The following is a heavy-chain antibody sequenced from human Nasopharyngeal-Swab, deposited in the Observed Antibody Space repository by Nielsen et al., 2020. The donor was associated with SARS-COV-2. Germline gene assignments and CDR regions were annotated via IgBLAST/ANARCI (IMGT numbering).Heavy chain of an antibody. CDR3: ARGTIFGVVKRGPWDYYGMDV. Sequence: GESLKISCAASGFSFRSYGMHWVRQAPGKGLAWVAVISYDGSNKDYADSVKGRFTISRDNSKNTLYLQTNSLRADDTAVYYCARGTIFGVVKRGPWDYYGMDVCGQVTTVTVSS. J-gene: IGHJ6*02. CDR1: GFSFRSYG. CDR2: ISYDGSNK. V-gene: IGHV3-30*03. D-gene: IGHD3-3*01.